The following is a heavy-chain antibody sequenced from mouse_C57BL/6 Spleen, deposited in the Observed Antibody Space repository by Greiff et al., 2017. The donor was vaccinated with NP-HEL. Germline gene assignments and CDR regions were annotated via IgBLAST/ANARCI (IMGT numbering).Heavy chain of an antibody. CDR2: ISYDGSN. V-gene: IGHV3-6*01. Sequence: EVKLVESGPGLVKPSQSLSLTCSVTGYSITSGYYWNWIRQFPGNKLEWMGYISYDGSNNYNPSLKNRISITRDTSKNQFFLKLNSVTTEDTATYYCARGAHYYGSHYFDYWGQGTTLTVSS. CDR1: GYSITSGYY. CDR3: ARGAHYYGSHYFDY. J-gene: IGHJ2*01. D-gene: IGHD1-1*01.